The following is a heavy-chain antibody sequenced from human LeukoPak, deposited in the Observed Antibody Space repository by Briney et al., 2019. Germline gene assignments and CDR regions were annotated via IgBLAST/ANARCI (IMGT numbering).Heavy chain of an antibody. CDR3: ARASGNYFNYFDY. CDR2: ISGSGYPI. J-gene: IGHJ4*02. V-gene: IGHV3-48*03. D-gene: IGHD1-26*01. Sequence: GGSLRLSXVASGLTFSNYEMNWVRQAPGKGLDWISYISGSGYPIYYADSVKGRFTISRDNAKNSLYLQMNSLRAEDTAVYYCARASGNYFNYFDYWGQGTLVTVSS. CDR1: GLTFSNYE.